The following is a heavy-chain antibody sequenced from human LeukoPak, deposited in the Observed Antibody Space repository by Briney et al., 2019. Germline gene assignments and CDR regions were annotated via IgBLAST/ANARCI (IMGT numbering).Heavy chain of an antibody. CDR3: AKDRGYYDSSGCFDY. V-gene: IGHV3-30*18. D-gene: IGHD3-22*01. Sequence: PGRSLRLSCAASGFTFSSYGMHWVRQAPGKGLEWVAVISYDGSNKYYADSVKGRFTISRDNSKNTLYLQMNSLRAEDTAVYYCAKDRGYYDSSGCFDYWGQGTLVTVSS. J-gene: IGHJ4*02. CDR2: ISYDGSNK. CDR1: GFTFSSYG.